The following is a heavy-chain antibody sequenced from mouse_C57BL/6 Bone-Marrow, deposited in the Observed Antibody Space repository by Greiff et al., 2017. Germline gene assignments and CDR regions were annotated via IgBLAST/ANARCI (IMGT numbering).Heavy chain of an antibody. CDR2: IDPSDSYT. CDR3: AREGGFPYYFDY. Sequence: QVQLQQPGAELVMPGASVKLSCKASGYTFTSYWMHWVKQRPGQGLEWIGEIDPSDSYTNYNQKFKGKSTLTVDQSSSTAYMQLSSLTSEDSAVYYCAREGGFPYYFDYWGQGTTLTVSS. CDR1: GYTFTSYW. J-gene: IGHJ2*01. V-gene: IGHV1-69*01.